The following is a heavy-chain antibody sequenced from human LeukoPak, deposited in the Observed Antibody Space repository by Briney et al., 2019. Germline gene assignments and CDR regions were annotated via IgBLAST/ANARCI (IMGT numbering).Heavy chain of an antibody. Sequence: ASVKVSCKASGYTFTSYDINWVRQATGQGLEWMGWMNPNSGNTGYAQKFQGRVTMNRNTSITTAYMELSSLRSGDTAVYYCARGGGYCSSTSCSRRTAYYYYGMDVWGQGTTVTVSS. V-gene: IGHV1-8*01. CDR1: GYTFTSYD. CDR2: MNPNSGNT. D-gene: IGHD2-2*01. J-gene: IGHJ6*02. CDR3: ARGGGYCSSTSCSRRTAYYYYGMDV.